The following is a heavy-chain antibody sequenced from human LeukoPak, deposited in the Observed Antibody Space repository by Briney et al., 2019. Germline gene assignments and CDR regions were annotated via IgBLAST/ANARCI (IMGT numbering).Heavy chain of an antibody. CDR1: EFTFNTYA. CDR3: ARDRTVAVAGKNYYYYYMDV. Sequence: GGSLRLSCAASEFTFNTYAMSWVRQAPGKGLEWVSTISGSGGSTYYADSVKGRFTISRDNAKNSLYLQMNSLRAEDTAVYYCARDRTVAVAGKNYYYYYMDVWGKVTTVTISS. J-gene: IGHJ6*03. V-gene: IGHV3-23*01. CDR2: ISGSGGST. D-gene: IGHD6-19*01.